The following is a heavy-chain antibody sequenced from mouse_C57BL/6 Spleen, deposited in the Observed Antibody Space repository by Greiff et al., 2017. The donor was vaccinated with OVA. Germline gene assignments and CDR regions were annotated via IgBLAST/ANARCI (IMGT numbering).Heavy chain of an antibody. CDR2: ILPGSGST. D-gene: IGHD2-14*01. V-gene: IGHV1-9*01. Sequence: QVQLKQSGAELMKPGASVKLSCKATGYTFTGYWIEWVKQRPGHGLEWIGEILPGSGSTNYNEKFKGKATFTADTSSNTAYMQLSSLKTEDSAIYYCARWKMQYDEEDYYAMDYWSQGTSVTVSS. CDR3: ARWKMQYDEEDYYAMDY. J-gene: IGHJ4*01. CDR1: GYTFTGYW.